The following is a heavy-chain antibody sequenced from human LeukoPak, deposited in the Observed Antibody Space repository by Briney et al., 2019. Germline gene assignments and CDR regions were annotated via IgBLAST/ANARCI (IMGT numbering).Heavy chain of an antibody. CDR2: IWYDGSNK. CDR1: GFTFSSYG. J-gene: IGHJ4*02. CDR3: ARSGYYIYYFDY. V-gene: IGHV3-33*01. Sequence: TGGSLRLSCAASGFTFSSYGMHWVRQAPGKGLEWVAVIWYDGSNKYYADSVKGRFTISRDNSKNTLYLQMNSLRAEDTAVYYCARSGYYIYYFDYWGQGTLVTVSS. D-gene: IGHD3-22*01.